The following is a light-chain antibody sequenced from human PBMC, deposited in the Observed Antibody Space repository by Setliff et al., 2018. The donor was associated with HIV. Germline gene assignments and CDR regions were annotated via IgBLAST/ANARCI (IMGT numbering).Light chain of an antibody. CDR3: QSYDSSLSGSRV. Sequence: QSVLTQPASVSGSPGQSITISCTGTSSDVGSYNYVSWYQQHPGKAPKLMIYEVSNRPSGVSNRFSGSKSGNTASLTISGLQAEDEADYYCQSYDSSLSGSRVFGTGTKVTVL. V-gene: IGLV2-14*01. J-gene: IGLJ1*01. CDR1: SSDVGSYNY. CDR2: EVS.